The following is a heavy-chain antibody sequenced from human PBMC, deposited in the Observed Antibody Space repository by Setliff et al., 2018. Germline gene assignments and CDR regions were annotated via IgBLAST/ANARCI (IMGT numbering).Heavy chain of an antibody. CDR2: INPSGGLT. Sequence: ASVKVSCKASGYTLTNYYMHWVRQAPGQGLEWMGIINPSGGLTRYAQKFQGRVTMTRDTSTSTVYMEVSSLRSENTAVYYCARDRYYNSWSGTSITAPHDAFDIWGQGTMVTVSS. D-gene: IGHD3-3*01. CDR3: ARDRYYNSWSGTSITAPHDAFDI. V-gene: IGHV1-46*03. CDR1: GYTLTNYY. J-gene: IGHJ3*02.